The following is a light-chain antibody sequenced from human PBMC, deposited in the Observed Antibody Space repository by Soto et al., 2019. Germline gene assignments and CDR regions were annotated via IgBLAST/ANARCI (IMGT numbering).Light chain of an antibody. J-gene: IGKJ1*01. V-gene: IGKV3-11*01. CDR3: QQRSNWSWT. Sequence: IVFTQSPSTLSFSPGERATLSCRASQSVSSYLAWYQQKPGQAPRLLIYDASNRATGIPARFSGSGSGTDFTLTISSLEPEDFAVYYCQQRSNWSWTFGQGTKVDIK. CDR1: QSVSSY. CDR2: DAS.